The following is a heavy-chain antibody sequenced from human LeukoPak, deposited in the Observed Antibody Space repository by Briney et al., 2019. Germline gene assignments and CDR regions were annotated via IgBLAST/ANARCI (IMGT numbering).Heavy chain of an antibody. V-gene: IGHV3-21*01. Sequence: GSLRLSCAASGFTFRTYGMNWVRQAPGKGLEWVSSISSSSSYNNYADSVRGRFTISRDNAKNSLYLQMNSLRAEDTALYYCASEQFHSSGWYSDYWGPGTLVTVSS. CDR3: ASEQFHSSGWYSDY. CDR2: ISSSSSYN. D-gene: IGHD6-19*01. CDR1: GFTFRTYG. J-gene: IGHJ4*02.